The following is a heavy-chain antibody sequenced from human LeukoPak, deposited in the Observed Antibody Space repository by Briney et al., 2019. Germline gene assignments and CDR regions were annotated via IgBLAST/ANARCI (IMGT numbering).Heavy chain of an antibody. CDR2: INPSGVIT. CDR3: ARPYNWYYKLNDAFDI. D-gene: IGHD1-7*01. J-gene: IGHJ3*02. Sequence: ASVKVSCKASGYTFTSYYIHWVRQAPGQGLEWMGIINPSGVITDYAQKFQGRVTMTRDTSTNTVYMELSSLRSEDTAVYYCARPYNWYYKLNDAFDIWGQGTMVTVSS. V-gene: IGHV1-46*01. CDR1: GYTFTSYY.